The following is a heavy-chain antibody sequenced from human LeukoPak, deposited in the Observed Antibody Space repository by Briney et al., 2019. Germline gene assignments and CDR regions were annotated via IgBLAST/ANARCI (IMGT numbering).Heavy chain of an antibody. CDR3: ARENVLAVAGKNYYYGMDV. V-gene: IGHV3-23*01. CDR2: ISGSGGST. D-gene: IGHD6-19*01. Sequence: GGSLRLSCAASGFTFSSYAMSWVRQAPGKGLEWVSAISGSGGSTYYADSVKGRFTISRDNSKNTLYLQMNSLRAEDTAVYYCARENVLAVAGKNYYYGMDVWGQGITVTVSS. CDR1: GFTFSSYA. J-gene: IGHJ6*02.